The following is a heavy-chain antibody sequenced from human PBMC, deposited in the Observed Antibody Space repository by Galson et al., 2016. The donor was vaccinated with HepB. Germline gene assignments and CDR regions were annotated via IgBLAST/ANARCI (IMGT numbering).Heavy chain of an antibody. V-gene: IGHV3-23*01. CDR2: ASSIGGDT. CDR3: VRRGSSYHVFHFYGMDV. D-gene: IGHD2-2*01. CDR1: GFTFNNFA. Sequence: SLRLSCAGSGFTFNNFAMNWVRQAPGKGLEWVSTASSIGGDTFYADSVKGRFTISRDNSKNTVYLQMNSLGAEDTAVHYCVRRGSSYHVFHFYGMDVWGQGTTVTVSS. J-gene: IGHJ6*02.